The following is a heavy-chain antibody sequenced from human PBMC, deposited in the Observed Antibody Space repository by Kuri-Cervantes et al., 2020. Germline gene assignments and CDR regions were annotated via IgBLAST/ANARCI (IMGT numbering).Heavy chain of an antibody. V-gene: IGHV2-70D*14. D-gene: IGHD6-19*01. CDR2: IDWDDDK. CDR1: GFSLSTSGMR. J-gene: IGHJ2*01. Sequence: SGPTLVKPTQTLTLTCTVSGFSLSTSGMRVSWIRQPPGKTLEWLARIDWDDDKFYSTSLKTRLTISKDTSKNQVVLKMTNVDPVDTATYYCARTVYSSGWSWYFDLWGRGTPVTVSS. CDR3: ARTVYSSGWSWYFDL.